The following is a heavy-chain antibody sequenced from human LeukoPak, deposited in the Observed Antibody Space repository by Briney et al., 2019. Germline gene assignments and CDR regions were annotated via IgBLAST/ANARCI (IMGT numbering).Heavy chain of an antibody. J-gene: IGHJ5*02. Sequence: PSETLSLTCAVYGGSFSGYYWRWIRQPPGKGLEWIGEINHSGSTNYNPSLKSRVTISVDTSKNQFSLKLSSVTAADTAVYYCARRGCSYGYRVNWFDPWGQGTLVTVSS. V-gene: IGHV4-34*01. CDR2: INHSGST. CDR1: GGSFSGYY. D-gene: IGHD5-18*01. CDR3: ARRGCSYGYRVNWFDP.